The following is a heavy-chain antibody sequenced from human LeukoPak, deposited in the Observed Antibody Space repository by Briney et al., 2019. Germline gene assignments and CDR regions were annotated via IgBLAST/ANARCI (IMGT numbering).Heavy chain of an antibody. CDR2: ISSGSSYI. Sequence: GGSLRLSCAASGFNFSDYYMSWIRQAPGKGLEWVSDISSGSSYIKYADSVKGRFTISRDNAKNSLFLQMNSLRAEDTAVYYCARDAEGGTYRYWGQGTLVTVSS. CDR1: GFNFSDYY. D-gene: IGHD1-26*01. J-gene: IGHJ4*02. CDR3: ARDAEGGTYRY. V-gene: IGHV3-11*06.